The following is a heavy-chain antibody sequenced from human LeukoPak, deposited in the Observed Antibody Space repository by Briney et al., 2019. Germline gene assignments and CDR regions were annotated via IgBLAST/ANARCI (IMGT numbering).Heavy chain of an antibody. CDR1: GFTFDDYA. Sequence: PGGSLRLSCAASGFTFDDYAMHWVRQAPGKGLEWVSGISWNSGSIGYADSVKGRFTISRDNAKNSLYLQMNSLRAEDTALCYCAKDITMIVVAYGFDYWGQGTLVTVSS. CDR2: ISWNSGSI. D-gene: IGHD3-22*01. J-gene: IGHJ4*02. V-gene: IGHV3-9*01. CDR3: AKDITMIVVAYGFDY.